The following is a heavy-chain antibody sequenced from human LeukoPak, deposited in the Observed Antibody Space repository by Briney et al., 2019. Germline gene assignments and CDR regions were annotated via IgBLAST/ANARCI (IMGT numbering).Heavy chain of an antibody. Sequence: GGSLRLSCAASGFTFSSYGMHWVRQAPGKGLEWVAFIRYDGSNKYYADSVKGRFTISRDNSKNTPYLQMNSLRAEDTAVYYCAKVQGSGTDAFDIWGQGTMVTVSS. D-gene: IGHD2-15*01. V-gene: IGHV3-30*02. CDR2: IRYDGSNK. CDR1: GFTFSSYG. CDR3: AKVQGSGTDAFDI. J-gene: IGHJ3*02.